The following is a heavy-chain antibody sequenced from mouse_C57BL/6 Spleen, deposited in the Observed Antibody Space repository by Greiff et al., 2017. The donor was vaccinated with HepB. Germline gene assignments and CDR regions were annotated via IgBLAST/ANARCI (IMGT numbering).Heavy chain of an antibody. CDR2: IYPSDSET. V-gene: IGHV1-61*01. J-gene: IGHJ4*01. CDR3: AREEGSSPSMDY. CDR1: GYTFPSYW. Sequence: QVQLQQPGAELVRPGSSVKLSCKASGYTFPSYWMDWVKQRPGQGLEWIGNIYPSDSETHYNQKFKDKATLTVDKSSSTAYMQLSSLTSEDSAVYYGAREEGSSPSMDYWGQGTTVTVSS.